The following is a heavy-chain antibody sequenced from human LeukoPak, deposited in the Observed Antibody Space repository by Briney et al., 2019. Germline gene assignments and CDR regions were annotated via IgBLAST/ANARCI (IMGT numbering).Heavy chain of an antibody. Sequence: GSLRLSCAASGFTFSSYAMSWVRQAPGKGLEWVSAVSGSGGSTNYADSVKGRFTISRDNSKNTLYLQMNSLRAEDSSVYYCAKASPTYGGSGPFQHWGQGTLVTVSS. CDR1: GFTFSSYA. CDR3: AKASPTYGGSGPFQH. CDR2: VSGSGGST. J-gene: IGHJ1*01. V-gene: IGHV3-23*01. D-gene: IGHD3-10*01.